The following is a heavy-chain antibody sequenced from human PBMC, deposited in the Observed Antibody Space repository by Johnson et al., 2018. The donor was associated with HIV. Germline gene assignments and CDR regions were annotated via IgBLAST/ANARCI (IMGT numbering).Heavy chain of an antibody. Sequence: QAPGKGLEWVAVISYDGSNNYYADSVKGRFTISRDNSKNTLYLQMNSLRAEDTAVYYCGRDRLYSSGWYGTDAFDIWGQGTMVTVSS. CDR3: GRDRLYSSGWYGTDAFDI. CDR2: ISYDGSNN. D-gene: IGHD6-19*01. J-gene: IGHJ3*02. V-gene: IGHV3-30*04.